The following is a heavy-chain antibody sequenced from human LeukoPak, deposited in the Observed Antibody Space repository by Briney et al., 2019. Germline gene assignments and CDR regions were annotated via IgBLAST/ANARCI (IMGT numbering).Heavy chain of an antibody. Sequence: GESLKTSCKGSGYSFTSYWIGWERQMPGKGLEWMGIIYPGDSDTRYSPSFQGQATISADKSISTAYLQWSSLKASDTAMYYCARSYGYSYGYPDYWGQGTLVTVPS. V-gene: IGHV5-51*01. CDR2: IYPGDSDT. CDR1: GYSFTSYW. J-gene: IGHJ4*02. CDR3: ARSYGYSYGYPDY. D-gene: IGHD5-18*01.